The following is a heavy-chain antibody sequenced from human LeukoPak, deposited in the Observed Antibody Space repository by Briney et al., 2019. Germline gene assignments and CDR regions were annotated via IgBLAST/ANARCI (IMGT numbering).Heavy chain of an antibody. V-gene: IGHV3-15*01. CDR2: IKSKTDGGTT. CDR3: TTEYDPRLNYYYYYMDV. Sequence: RGSLRLSCAASGFTFSNAWMSWVRQAPGKGLEWVGRIKSKTDGGTTDYAAPVKGRFTISRDDSKNTLYLQMNSLKTEDTAVYYCTTEYDPRLNYYYYYMDVWGKGTTVTVSS. CDR1: GFTFSNAW. J-gene: IGHJ6*03. D-gene: IGHD1-1*01.